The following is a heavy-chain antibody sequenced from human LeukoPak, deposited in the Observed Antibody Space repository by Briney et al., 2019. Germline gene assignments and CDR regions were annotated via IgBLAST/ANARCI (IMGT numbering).Heavy chain of an antibody. CDR2: IHHSGST. D-gene: IGHD4-23*01. J-gene: IGHJ1*01. CDR3: ARAYGGNSQYFQH. CDR1: GGSVSDYY. Sequence: PSETLSLTCTVSGGSVSDYYWSWIRQSPGKGLEWIGSIHHSGSTNYNPSLKSRVTISLDTSKNQFSLKLSSVTAADTAVYYCARAYGGNSQYFQHWGQGTLVTVSS. V-gene: IGHV4-38-2*02.